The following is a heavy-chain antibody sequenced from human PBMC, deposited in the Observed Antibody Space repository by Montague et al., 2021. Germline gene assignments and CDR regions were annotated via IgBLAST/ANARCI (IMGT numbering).Heavy chain of an antibody. V-gene: IGHV4-31*03. D-gene: IGHD6-13*01. CDR3: ARGRLATGDFDY. CDR1: GDSLSSVGYS. Sequence: TLSLTCTVSGDSLSSVGYSWTWIRQHPGKRLEWIGYMYYSGSTYYNPSFKSRVTISGDTSKNHFSLRLTSVTAADTAGYYCARGRLATGDFDYWGQGTLVTVSS. J-gene: IGHJ4*01. CDR2: MYYSGST.